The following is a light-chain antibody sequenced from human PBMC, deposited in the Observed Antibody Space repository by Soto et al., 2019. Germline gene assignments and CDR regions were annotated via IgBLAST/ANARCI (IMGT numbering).Light chain of an antibody. CDR3: QEYTDNSGT. V-gene: IGKV1-5*01. Sequence: DIQMTQSPSTLSASVGDRVTITCRASQTIITWLAWYQQKPGKAPELLIYDASTLESGVPSRFSGSESGTEFTLTITSLQPDDSATYYCQEYTDNSGTFGQGTKVDIK. CDR1: QTIITW. CDR2: DAS. J-gene: IGKJ1*01.